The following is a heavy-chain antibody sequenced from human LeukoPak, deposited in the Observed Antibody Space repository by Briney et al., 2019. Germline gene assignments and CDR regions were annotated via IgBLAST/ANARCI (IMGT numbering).Heavy chain of an antibody. CDR2: IYHSGST. CDR1: GGSISSGGNY. V-gene: IGHV4-30-2*01. CDR3: ARYGSSSSPNFEY. Sequence: PSETLSLTCTVSGGSISSGGNYWSWIRQPPGKGLEWIGYIYHSGSTYYNPSLKSRVTISVDRSKNQFSLKLSSVTAADTAMYYCARYGSSSSPNFEYWGQGTLVTVSS. D-gene: IGHD6-6*01. J-gene: IGHJ4*02.